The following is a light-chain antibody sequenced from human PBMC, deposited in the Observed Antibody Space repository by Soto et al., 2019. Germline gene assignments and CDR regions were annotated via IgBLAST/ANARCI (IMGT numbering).Light chain of an antibody. CDR3: QQSYSGPPT. Sequence: DIQVTQSPSSLSASLGDRVAITCRTSQNVAKFLNWYQQRPGKAPKLLILGVSSLQSGVTSRFSGSGSGTEFTLTISSLLPDDCVTYYCQQSYSGPPTFGQGTKVEIK. CDR1: QNVAKF. CDR2: GVS. J-gene: IGKJ2*01. V-gene: IGKV1-39*01.